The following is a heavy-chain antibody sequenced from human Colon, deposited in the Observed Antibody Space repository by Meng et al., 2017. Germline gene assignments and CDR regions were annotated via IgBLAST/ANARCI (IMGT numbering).Heavy chain of an antibody. Sequence: VVLEGGGPGLGKPSETLVLTCAVSGASITTRNWWNWGRQAPGKGLEWIGDVFHTGGTSYNPSLESRLTISVDRSKNQFYLNLRSVTAADTATYYCARGGDWGFDYWGPGTLVTVSS. J-gene: IGHJ4*02. CDR3: ARGGDWGFDY. V-gene: IGHV4-4*02. CDR1: GASITTRNW. CDR2: VFHTGGT. D-gene: IGHD3-16*01.